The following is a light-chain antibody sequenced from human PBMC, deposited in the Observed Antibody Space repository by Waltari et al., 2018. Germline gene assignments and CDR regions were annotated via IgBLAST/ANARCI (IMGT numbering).Light chain of an antibody. CDR3: QSYDSTNGVV. J-gene: IGLJ2*01. CDR1: SGSIASNY. Sequence: NFMLTQPHSVSESPGKTVTISCTRSSGSIASNYVQWYQQRPGSVPTAVMYEDNQRPPGVPVRFSGSIDRSSNSASLTISGLKTGDDADYYCQSYDSTNGVVFGGGTKLTVL. V-gene: IGLV6-57*04. CDR2: EDN.